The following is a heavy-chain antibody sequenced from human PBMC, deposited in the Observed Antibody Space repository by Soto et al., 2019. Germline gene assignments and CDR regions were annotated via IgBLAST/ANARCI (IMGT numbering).Heavy chain of an antibody. D-gene: IGHD1-1*01. CDR3: ATWHERVNAYDV. CDR2: LYHVDGS. Sequence: DVQLVESGGGLIQPGESLRLSGAAFGLTISGKKYVAWVRQAPGKGLEWVSALYHVDGSFYADSVKGRFTTSSDSSKTTVYLQLNELRPDDTVVYYCATWHERVNAYDVWGQGTTVTVSS. CDR1: GLTISGKKY. J-gene: IGHJ3*01. V-gene: IGHV3-53*01.